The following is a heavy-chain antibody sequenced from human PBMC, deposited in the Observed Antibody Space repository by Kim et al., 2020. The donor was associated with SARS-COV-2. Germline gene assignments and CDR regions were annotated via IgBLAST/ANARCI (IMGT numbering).Heavy chain of an antibody. CDR2: ISGSGGST. D-gene: IGHD2-2*01. J-gene: IGHJ6*02. CDR1: GFTFSSYA. CDR3: EKDPRSYCRSTSCYDYGMDV. V-gene: IGHV3-23*01. Sequence: GGSLRLSCAASGFTFSSYAMSWVRQAPGKGLEWVSAISGSGGSTYYADSVKGRFTISRDNSKNTLYLQMNSLRAEDTAVDYCEKDPRSYCRSTSCYDYGMDVWGQGTTVTVSS.